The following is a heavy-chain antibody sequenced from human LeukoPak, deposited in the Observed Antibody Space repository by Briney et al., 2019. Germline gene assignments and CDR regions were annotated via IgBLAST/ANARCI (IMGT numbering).Heavy chain of an antibody. D-gene: IGHD3-9*01. CDR3: AARYFDWLLSPYYSGMDV. J-gene: IGHJ6*04. CDR1: GGSISSGNW. CDR2: IYHSGST. V-gene: IGHV4-4*02. Sequence: SETLSLTCAVSGGSISSGNWWSWVRQPPGKGLEWIGEIYHSGSTNYNPSLKSRVTISVDKSKNQFSLKLSSVTAADTAVYYCAARYFDWLLSPYYSGMDVWGKGTTVTVSS.